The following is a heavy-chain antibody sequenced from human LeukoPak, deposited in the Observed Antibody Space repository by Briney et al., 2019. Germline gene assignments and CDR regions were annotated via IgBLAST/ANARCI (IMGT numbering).Heavy chain of an antibody. CDR3: ARERRTGYDILTGIDY. V-gene: IGHV3-30-3*01. CDR1: GFTFSSYS. Sequence: GGSLRLSCAASGFTFSSYSLNWVRQAPGKGLEWVAVISYDGSNKYYADSVKGRFTISRDNSKNTLYLQMNSLRAEDTAVYYCARERRTGYDILTGIDYWGQGTLATVSS. J-gene: IGHJ4*02. CDR2: ISYDGSNK. D-gene: IGHD3-9*01.